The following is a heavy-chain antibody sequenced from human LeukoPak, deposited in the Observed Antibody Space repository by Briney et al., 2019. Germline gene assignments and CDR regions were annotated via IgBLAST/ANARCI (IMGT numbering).Heavy chain of an antibody. CDR2: IYYSGST. J-gene: IGHJ6*02. D-gene: IGHD3-10*01. CDR3: ARGDSYYYYYGMDV. CDR1: SGSISSPSYY. V-gene: IGHV4-39*01. Sequence: SETLSLTCSVSSGSISSPSYYWGWIRQSPGKGLEWIASIYYSGSTYYIPYLKSRVTTSVDPSKNQFSLKLSSVTAADTAVYYCARGDSYYYYYGMDVWGQGTTVTVSS.